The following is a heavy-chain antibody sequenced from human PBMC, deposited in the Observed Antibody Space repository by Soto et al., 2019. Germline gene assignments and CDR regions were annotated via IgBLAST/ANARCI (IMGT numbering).Heavy chain of an antibody. J-gene: IGHJ5*02. CDR3: ARYLPYSSSWYGGFDP. V-gene: IGHV4-39*07. CDR2: IYYSGST. Sequence: SETLSLTCTVSGGSISSSSYYWGWIRQPPGKGLEWIGSIYYSGSTYYNPSLKSRVTISVDTSKNQFYLKLSSVTAADTAVYYCARYLPYSSSWYGGFDPWGQGTLVTVSS. D-gene: IGHD6-13*01. CDR1: GGSISSSSYY.